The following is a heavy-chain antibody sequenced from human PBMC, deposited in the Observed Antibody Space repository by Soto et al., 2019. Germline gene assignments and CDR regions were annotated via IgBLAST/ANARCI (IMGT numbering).Heavy chain of an antibody. J-gene: IGHJ4*02. CDR1: GGSISSGGYY. CDR2: IYYSGGT. D-gene: IGHD5-18*01. CDR3: ARSGYSYGPNPLLY. Sequence: QVQLQESGPGLVQPSQTLSLTCTVSGGSISSGGYYWSWIRPHPGTGLAWIGYIYYSGGTYYNPSLQSRVTISVDKAKNQFSLKLSSVTAADTAVYYCARSGYSYGPNPLLYWGQGTLGTVSS. V-gene: IGHV4-31*03.